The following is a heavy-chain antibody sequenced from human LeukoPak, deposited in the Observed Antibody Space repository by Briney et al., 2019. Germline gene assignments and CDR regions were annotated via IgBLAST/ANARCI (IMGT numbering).Heavy chain of an antibody. J-gene: IGHJ6*02. CDR2: FDPEDGET. D-gene: IGHD2-2*02. Sequence: ASVKVSCTASGYTLTELSMHWVRQAPGKGLEWMGGFDPEDGETIYAQKFQGRVTMTEDTPTDTAYMELSSLRSEDTAVYYCATGSCSSTSCYSRHYYYYGMDVWGQGTTVTVSS. CDR1: GYTLTELS. CDR3: ATGSCSSTSCYSRHYYYYGMDV. V-gene: IGHV1-24*01.